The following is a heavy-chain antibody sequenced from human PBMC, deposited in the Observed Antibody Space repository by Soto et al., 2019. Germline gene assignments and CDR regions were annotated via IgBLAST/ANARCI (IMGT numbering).Heavy chain of an antibody. CDR3: ARTMIAVAGSYAFDI. CDR1: GGTFSSYA. D-gene: IGHD6-19*01. Sequence: SVKVSCKASGGTFSSYAISWVRQAPGQGLEWMGGIIPIFGTANYAQKFQGRVTITADKSTSTVYMELSSLRSEDTAVYYCARTMIAVAGSYAFDIWGQGTMVTVSS. J-gene: IGHJ3*02. CDR2: IIPIFGTA. V-gene: IGHV1-69*06.